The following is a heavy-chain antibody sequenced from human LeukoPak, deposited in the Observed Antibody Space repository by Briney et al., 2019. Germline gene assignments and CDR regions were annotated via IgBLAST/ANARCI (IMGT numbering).Heavy chain of an antibody. J-gene: IGHJ4*02. D-gene: IGHD6-19*01. V-gene: IGHV1-2*06. Sequence: ASVKVSCKASGYTFTGYYMHWVRQAPGQGLEWMGRINPNSGGTNYAQKFQGRVTMTRDTSISTAYMELRSLRSDDTAVYYCARDHPSSGPFDYWGQGTLVTVSS. CDR2: INPNSGGT. CDR3: ARDHPSSGPFDY. CDR1: GYTFTGYY.